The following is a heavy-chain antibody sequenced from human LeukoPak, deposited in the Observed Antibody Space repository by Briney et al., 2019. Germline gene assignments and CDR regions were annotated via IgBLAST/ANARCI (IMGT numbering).Heavy chain of an antibody. D-gene: IGHD6-19*01. J-gene: IGHJ5*02. Sequence: SETLSLTCAVYGGSFSGYYWSWIRQPPGKGLEWIGYIYYSGSTNYNPSLKSRVTISVDTSKNQFSLKLSSVTAADTAVYYCARSVGIAVAAKNWFDPWGQGTLVTVSS. CDR2: IYYSGST. CDR3: ARSVGIAVAAKNWFDP. V-gene: IGHV4-59*01. CDR1: GGSFSGYY.